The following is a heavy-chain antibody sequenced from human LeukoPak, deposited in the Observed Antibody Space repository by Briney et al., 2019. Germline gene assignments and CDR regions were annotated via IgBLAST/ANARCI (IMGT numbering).Heavy chain of an antibody. D-gene: IGHD2-21*01. J-gene: IGHJ3*02. CDR1: GVSLSTRAVG. CDR3: AHGQSGDFDI. Sequence: SSPTLVQPTRSLTLTCTFSGVSLSTRAVGIGWIRQPPGKALECLSLIYWDDDKRYSPSLKSRLTITKDTSKNQVVLTMTNMDPVDTATYYCAHGQSGDFDIWGQGTMVTVSS. V-gene: IGHV2-5*02. CDR2: IYWDDDK.